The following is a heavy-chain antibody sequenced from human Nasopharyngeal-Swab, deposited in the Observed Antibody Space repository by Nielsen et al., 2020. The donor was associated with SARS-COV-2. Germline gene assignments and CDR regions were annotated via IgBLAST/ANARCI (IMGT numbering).Heavy chain of an antibody. CDR3: AKDRGRGVAIFDS. CDR1: GFSFSSYA. D-gene: IGHD5-12*01. CDR2: ISGSGGST. Sequence: AASLSLSCAASGFSFSSYAMSWVRQAPGKGLEWVSAISGSGGSTYYADSVKGRFTISGDNSKNTLYLQMNSLRAEDTAVYYCAKDRGRGVAIFDSWGQGTLVTVSS. V-gene: IGHV3-23*01. J-gene: IGHJ4*02.